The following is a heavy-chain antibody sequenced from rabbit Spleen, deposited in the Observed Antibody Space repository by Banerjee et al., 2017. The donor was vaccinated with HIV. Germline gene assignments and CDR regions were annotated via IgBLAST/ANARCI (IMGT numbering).Heavy chain of an antibody. J-gene: IGHJ4*01. D-gene: IGHD4-1*01. Sequence: QEQLEESGGGLVKPEGSLTLTCKASGFSFSDRDVMCWVRQAPGKGLEWIACINTATGKAVYASWAKGRFTVSKTSSTTVTLQMTSLTAADTATYFCARYLLYNYFNLWGPGTLVTVS. V-gene: IGHV1S45*01. CDR3: ARYLLYNYFNL. CDR1: GFSFSDRDV. CDR2: INTATGKA.